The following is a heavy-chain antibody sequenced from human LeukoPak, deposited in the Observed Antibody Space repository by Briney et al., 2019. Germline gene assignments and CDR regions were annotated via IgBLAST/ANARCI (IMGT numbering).Heavy chain of an antibody. J-gene: IGHJ5*02. CDR3: ARGYYGSGSFGGWFDP. CDR2: IYHSGGT. V-gene: IGHV4-38-2*02. CDR1: DSSISSAYY. Sequence: PSETLSLTCTVSDSSISSAYYWGWIRQPPGAGLEWIGRIYHSGGTYYTPSLKSRVSISVDTFKNQFSLKLSSVTAADTAVYYCARGYYGSGSFGGWFDPWGLGTLVTVSS. D-gene: IGHD3-10*01.